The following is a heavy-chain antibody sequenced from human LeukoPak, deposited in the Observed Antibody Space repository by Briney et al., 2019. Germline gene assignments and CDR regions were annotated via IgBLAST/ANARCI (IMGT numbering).Heavy chain of an antibody. CDR2: INHSGST. CDR1: GDSISSRSYY. D-gene: IGHD6-13*01. Sequence: SETLSLTCTVSGDSISSRSYYWSWIRQPPGKGLEWIGEINHSGSTNYNPSLKSRVTISVDTSKNQFSLKLSSVTAADTAVYYCARAQQLSLVLPFWGQGTLVTVSS. V-gene: IGHV4-39*07. J-gene: IGHJ4*02. CDR3: ARAQQLSLVLPF.